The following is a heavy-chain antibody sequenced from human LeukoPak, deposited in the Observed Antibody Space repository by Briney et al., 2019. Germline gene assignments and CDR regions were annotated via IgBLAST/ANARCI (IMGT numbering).Heavy chain of an antibody. CDR3: AREVSVVRGVN. CDR1: GFSFSSYA. CDR2: MSSDGTNT. Sequence: GGSLRLSCAASGFSFSSYAMHWVRQARGKGLEWVAVMSSDGTNTYYAASVKGRFTISRDISKNTLYLQMNSLRAEDTAVYYCAREVSVVRGVNWGQGTLVTVSS. D-gene: IGHD3-10*01. V-gene: IGHV3-30-3*01. J-gene: IGHJ4*02.